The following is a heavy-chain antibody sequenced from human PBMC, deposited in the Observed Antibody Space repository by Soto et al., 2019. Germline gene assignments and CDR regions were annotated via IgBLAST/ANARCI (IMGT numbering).Heavy chain of an antibody. CDR2: INYRGTS. D-gene: IGHD2-2*01. CDR1: GFTFSSYA. Sequence: PGGSLRLSCAASGFTFSSYAMSWIRQPPGEGLEWLGNINYRGTSYHNPSLKSRVTISVDTSKNQFSLKLSSVSATDTAVYYCATSNWFDPWGQGTLVT. J-gene: IGHJ5*02. CDR3: ATSNWFDP. V-gene: IGHV4-59*04.